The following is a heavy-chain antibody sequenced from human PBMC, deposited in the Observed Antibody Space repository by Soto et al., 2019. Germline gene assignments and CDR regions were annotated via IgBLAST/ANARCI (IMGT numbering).Heavy chain of an antibody. D-gene: IGHD2-21*01. V-gene: IGHV4-39*01. Sequence: SETLSLTCAVSGVSIHNSHSFWGWIRQPPGKGLEFIANVYYSGGAHYNPSFKSRVTISVDTATNQVSLRMSSVTAADMVVYFCGRVVEGATRHTDFDSWGQGTLVTVSS. CDR1: GVSIHNSHSF. CDR3: GRVVEGATRHTDFDS. CDR2: VYYSGGA. J-gene: IGHJ5*01.